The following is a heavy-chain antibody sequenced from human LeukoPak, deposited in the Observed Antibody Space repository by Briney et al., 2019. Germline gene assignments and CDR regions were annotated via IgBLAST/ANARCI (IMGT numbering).Heavy chain of an antibody. CDR2: ISAYNGNT. D-gene: IGHD5-12*01. CDR1: GYTFTSYG. V-gene: IGHV1-18*01. Sequence: ASVKVSCKASGYTFTSYGLSWVRQAPGQGLEWMGWISAYNGNTNYAQKLQGRVTMTTDTSTSTAYMELRSLRSDDTAVYYCARVGPIIVATPMDVWGQGTTVTVSS. J-gene: IGHJ6*02. CDR3: ARVGPIIVATPMDV.